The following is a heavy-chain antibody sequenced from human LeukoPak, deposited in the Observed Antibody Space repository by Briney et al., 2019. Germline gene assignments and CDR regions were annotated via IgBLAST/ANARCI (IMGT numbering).Heavy chain of an antibody. D-gene: IGHD2-8*01. CDR2: IYHSGST. Sequence: TPSETLSLTCAVSGGSISSSNWWSWVRQPPGKGLEWIGEIYHSGSTNYSPSLNSRVTMSLDKPKNQLSLNLSSVTAADTAVYYCSRENGAFSPFGFWGQGTLVTVPS. V-gene: IGHV4-4*02. CDR1: GGSISSSNW. J-gene: IGHJ4*02. CDR3: SRENGAFSPFGF.